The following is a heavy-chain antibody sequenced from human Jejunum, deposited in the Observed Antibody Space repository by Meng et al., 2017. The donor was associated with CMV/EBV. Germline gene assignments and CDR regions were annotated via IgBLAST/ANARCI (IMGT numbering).Heavy chain of an antibody. CDR3: ARNGIFFDY. CDR2: TNPRSANT. CDR1: SYTFTSYD. Sequence: SFKSSSYTFTSYDINWVRQAAGQGRELMGWTNPRSANTGSAQKFQGRLTMTMNTSIGTAYMELSSLRSEDTAVYYCARNGIFFDYWGQGALVTVSS. J-gene: IGHJ4*02. V-gene: IGHV1-8*01. D-gene: IGHD1-14*01.